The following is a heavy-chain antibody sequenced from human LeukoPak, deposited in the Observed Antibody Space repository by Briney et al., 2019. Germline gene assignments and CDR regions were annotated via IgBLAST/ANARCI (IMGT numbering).Heavy chain of an antibody. V-gene: IGHV3-53*01. CDR3: ARDIAYDSSGYYSPHFDY. D-gene: IGHD3-22*01. J-gene: IGHJ4*02. CDR1: GFTVSSNY. CDR2: IYSGGST. Sequence: GGSLRLSCAASGFTVSSNYMSWVRQAPGKGLEWVSVIYSGGSTYYADSVKGRFTISRYNSKNTLYLQMNSLRAEDTAVYYCARDIAYDSSGYYSPHFDYWGQGTQVTVSS.